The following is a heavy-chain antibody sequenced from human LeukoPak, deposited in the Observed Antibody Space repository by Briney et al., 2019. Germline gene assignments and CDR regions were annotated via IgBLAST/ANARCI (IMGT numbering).Heavy chain of an antibody. Sequence: PSETLSLTCTVSGGSISSYYWSWIRQPPGKGLEWIGYIYYSGSTNYNPSLKSRVTISVDTSKNQFSLKLSSVTAADTAVYYCARRRPGIAVAGLYYLDYWGQGTLVTVSS. V-gene: IGHV4-59*01. CDR2: IYYSGST. D-gene: IGHD6-19*01. J-gene: IGHJ4*02. CDR3: ARRRPGIAVAGLYYLDY. CDR1: GGSISSYY.